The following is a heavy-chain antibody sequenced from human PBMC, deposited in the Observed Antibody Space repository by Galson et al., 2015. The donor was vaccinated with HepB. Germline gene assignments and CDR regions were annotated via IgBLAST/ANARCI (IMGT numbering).Heavy chain of an antibody. CDR3: ARDDYGDYAVDY. Sequence: ASGYTFISYGISWVRQAPGQGLEWMGWISVYNDNTNYAQKLQGRVTMTTDTSTNTAYMELRSLRSDDTAVYYCARDDYGDYAVDYWGQGTLVTVSS. CDR2: ISVYNDNT. D-gene: IGHD4-17*01. CDR1: GYTFISYG. J-gene: IGHJ4*02. V-gene: IGHV1-18*01.